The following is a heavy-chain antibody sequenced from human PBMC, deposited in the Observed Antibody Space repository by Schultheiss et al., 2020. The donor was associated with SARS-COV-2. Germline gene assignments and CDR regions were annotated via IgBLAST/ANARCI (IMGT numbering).Heavy chain of an antibody. CDR1: GGSISSYY. CDR2: IYHSGST. Sequence: SETLSLTCTVSGGSISSYYWSWIRQPPGKGLEWIGYIYHSGSTYYSPSLKSRVTISVDTSKNQFSLKLSSVTAADTAVYYCARDAVAGEQPFDYWGQGTLVTVSS. V-gene: IGHV4-59*12. D-gene: IGHD6-19*01. CDR3: ARDAVAGEQPFDY. J-gene: IGHJ4*02.